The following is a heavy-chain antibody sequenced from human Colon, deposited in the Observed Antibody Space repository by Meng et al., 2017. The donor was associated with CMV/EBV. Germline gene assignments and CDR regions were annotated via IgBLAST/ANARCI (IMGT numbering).Heavy chain of an antibody. CDR2: INEDGSEI. CDR3: ARQSLDTGYRMFDL. J-gene: IGHJ4*02. CDR1: GFTVSNFH. V-gene: IGHV3-7*01. Sequence: GGSLRLSCAASGFTVSNFHMCWVRQAPGQGLEWVANINEDGSEIRYVDSVKVRFIISRDNTKNSLSLQMNILRAGDTATYYCARQSLDTGYRMFDLWGQGTLVTVSS. D-gene: IGHD3/OR15-3a*01.